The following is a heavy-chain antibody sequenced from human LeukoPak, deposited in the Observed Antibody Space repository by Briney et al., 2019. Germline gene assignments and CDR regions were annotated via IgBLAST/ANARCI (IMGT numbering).Heavy chain of an antibody. CDR2: ISSGDRT. V-gene: IGHV3-23*01. CDR3: AKDATASPYFHWFDN. CDR1: GFTFSSYA. D-gene: IGHD3-9*01. J-gene: IGHJ4*02. Sequence: GGSLRLSCAASGFTFSSYAVNWVRQAPGKGLEWVAGISSGDRTFHAESVKGRFTISRDKSKDTLYLQMNSLRAEDTAVYYCAKDATASPYFHWFDNWGQGTQVIVSS.